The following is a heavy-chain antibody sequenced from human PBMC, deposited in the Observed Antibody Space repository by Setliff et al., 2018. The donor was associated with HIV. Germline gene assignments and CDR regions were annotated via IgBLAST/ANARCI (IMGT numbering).Heavy chain of an antibody. CDR1: GFTFSTNA. V-gene: IGHV3-23*01. J-gene: IGHJ6*03. D-gene: IGHD6-19*01. CDR2: ISAGGGST. Sequence: GGSLRLSCAASGFTFSTNAMNWVRQAPGKGLAWVSGISAGGGSTYYADSVKGRFTISRDNSKNTLYMQMNNLRAEDTAVYYCAKRGYVSAWYDEPVQFYQHMDVWGKGTTVTVSS. CDR3: AKRGYVSAWYDEPVQFYQHMDV.